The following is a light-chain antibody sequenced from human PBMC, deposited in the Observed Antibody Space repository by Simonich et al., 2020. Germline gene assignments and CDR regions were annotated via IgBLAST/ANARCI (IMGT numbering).Light chain of an antibody. CDR3: QQYNSYSRT. CDR1: QSVSSY. Sequence: EIVLTQSPATLSLSPGERATLSCRASQSVSSYLAWYQQKPGQAPRLLIYDASNRATGISARFSGSGSGTDCTLTISSLQPDDFATYYCQQYNSYSRTFGQGTKVEIK. V-gene: IGKV3-11*01. J-gene: IGKJ1*01. CDR2: DAS.